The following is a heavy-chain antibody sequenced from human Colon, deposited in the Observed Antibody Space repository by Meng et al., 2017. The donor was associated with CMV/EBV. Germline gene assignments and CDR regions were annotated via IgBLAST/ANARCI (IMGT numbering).Heavy chain of an antibody. CDR1: GYTFSNYW. J-gene: IGHJ4*02. CDR3: ARSDREVGASPLEY. V-gene: IGHV5-51*01. D-gene: IGHD1-26*01. Sequence: KASGYTFSNYWIGWVRQMPGKGLEWMGIIYPGDSDTRYSPSFQGQVTISADKSTSTAYLQWRSLKASDTAIYYCARSDREVGASPLEYWGRGTLVTVSS. CDR2: IYPGDSDT.